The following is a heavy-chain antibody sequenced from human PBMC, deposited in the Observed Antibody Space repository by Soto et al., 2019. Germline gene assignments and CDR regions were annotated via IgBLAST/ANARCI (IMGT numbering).Heavy chain of an antibody. J-gene: IGHJ4*02. CDR1: GDTFSSYA. Sequence: QVQLVQSGAEVKKPGSSVKVSCKASGDTFSSYAINWVRQAPGQGLEWMGGIIRMFGTANYAQKFKGRVKITAGESTSTVYMEQSSLRSEDTAVYYCARVGPAHYYDSSGYYSPLDYWGQGTLVTVSS. D-gene: IGHD3-22*01. CDR3: ARVGPAHYYDSSGYYSPLDY. V-gene: IGHV1-69*01. CDR2: IIRMFGTA.